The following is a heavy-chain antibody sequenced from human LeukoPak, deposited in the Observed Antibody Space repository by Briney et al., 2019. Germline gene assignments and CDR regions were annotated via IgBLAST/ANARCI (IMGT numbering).Heavy chain of an antibody. CDR1: GYTFTDYF. V-gene: IGHV1-2*02. CDR3: ARDRRAVRGVPNWFDP. Sequence: ASVKVSCKASGYTFTDYFIHWVRQAPGQGLEWMGWINPNSGGPVYAQKFQGRVTMTRDTSISTAYMELSRLRSDDTAVYYCARDRRAVRGVPNWFDPWGQGTLVTVSS. J-gene: IGHJ5*02. CDR2: INPNSGGP. D-gene: IGHD3-10*01.